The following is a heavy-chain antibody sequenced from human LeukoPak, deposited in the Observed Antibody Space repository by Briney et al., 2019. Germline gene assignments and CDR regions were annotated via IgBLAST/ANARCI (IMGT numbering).Heavy chain of an antibody. D-gene: IGHD1/OR15-1a*01. CDR3: ARDMGNRGFDY. V-gene: IGHV3-66*01. CDR2: IYSGGST. Sequence: GGSLRLSCAASGFTVSSSYMSWVRQAPGKGLEWVSVIYSGGSTYYADSVKGRFTISRDNSKNTLYLQMNSLRAEDTAVYYCARDMGNRGFDYWGQGTLVTVSS. CDR1: GFTVSSSY. J-gene: IGHJ4*02.